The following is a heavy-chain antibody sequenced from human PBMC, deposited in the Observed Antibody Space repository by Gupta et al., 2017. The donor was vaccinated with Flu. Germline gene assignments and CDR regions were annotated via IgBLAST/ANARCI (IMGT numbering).Heavy chain of an antibody. CDR2: IRSTGSYI. CDR1: GFNFTSFT. V-gene: IGHV3-21*01. D-gene: IGHD3-16*02. J-gene: IGHJ6*02. Sequence: EVQLVESGGGLVKPGGPLRPSCTGPGFNFTSFTIHWVRQAPGKGLEWVSSIRSTGSYIHYADSVKGRFTISRDNVKKSVFLQMHSLRVEDTAVYFCTRVGVRGGMDVWGQGTTVTVSS. CDR3: TRVGVRGGMDV.